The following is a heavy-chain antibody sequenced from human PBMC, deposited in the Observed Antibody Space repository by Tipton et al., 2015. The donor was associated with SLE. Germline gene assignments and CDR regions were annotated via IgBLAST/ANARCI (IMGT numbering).Heavy chain of an antibody. CDR3: AREDDRSGYTLK. CDR2: IHTRGSP. Sequence: TLSLTCTVSGGSIRSGNYWTWIRQPAGKGLEWIGHIHTRGSPNYNPSLASRVTISVDRSRNEFSLHLGSVTAADTAVYYCAREDDRSGYTLKWGQGRLVTVSS. D-gene: IGHD3-22*01. V-gene: IGHV4-61*09. J-gene: IGHJ4*02. CDR1: GGSIRSGNY.